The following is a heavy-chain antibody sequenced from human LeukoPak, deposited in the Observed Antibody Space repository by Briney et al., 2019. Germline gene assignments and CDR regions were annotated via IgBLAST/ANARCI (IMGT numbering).Heavy chain of an antibody. CDR2: MNPNSGNT. CDR1: GYTFTSYD. J-gene: IGHJ6*03. Sequence: ASVKVSCKASGYTFTSYDINWVRQATGQGLEWMGWMNPNSGNTGYAQKFQGRVTITRNTSISTAYMELSSLRPEDTAVYYCARGEEDYYYMDVWGKGTTVTVSS. V-gene: IGHV1-8*02. CDR3: ARGEEDYYYMDV.